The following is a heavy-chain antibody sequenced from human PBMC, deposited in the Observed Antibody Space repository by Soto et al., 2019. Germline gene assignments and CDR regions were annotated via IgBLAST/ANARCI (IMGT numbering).Heavy chain of an antibody. J-gene: IGHJ4*02. D-gene: IGHD3-16*02. Sequence: GGSLRLSCAASGFTFSDYYMSWIRQAPGKGLEWVSYISSSSSYTNYADSVKGRFTISRDNAKNSLYLQMNSLRAEDTAVYYCARGHYDYVWGSYRFSPFDYWGQGTLVTVSS. CDR2: ISSSSSYT. CDR3: ARGHYDYVWGSYRFSPFDY. CDR1: GFTFSDYY. V-gene: IGHV3-11*06.